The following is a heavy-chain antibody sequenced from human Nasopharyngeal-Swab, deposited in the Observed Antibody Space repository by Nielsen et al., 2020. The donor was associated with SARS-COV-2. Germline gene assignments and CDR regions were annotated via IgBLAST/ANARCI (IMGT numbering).Heavy chain of an antibody. CDR1: GFTFKNDN. V-gene: IGHV3-21*01. D-gene: IGHD3-3*01. Sequence: GGSLRRSCAASGFTFKNDNLNWDRQAPGKGREWVSSISSSSSYIYYADSVKGRFTISRDNAKNSLYLQMNSLRAEDTAVYYCARDGLDYDFWSAYFMDVWGQGTTVTVSS. CDR2: ISSSSSYI. CDR3: ARDGLDYDFWSAYFMDV. J-gene: IGHJ6*02.